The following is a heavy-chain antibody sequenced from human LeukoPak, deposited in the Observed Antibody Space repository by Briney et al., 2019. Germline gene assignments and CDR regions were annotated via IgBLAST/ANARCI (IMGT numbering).Heavy chain of an antibody. D-gene: IGHD2-2*01. V-gene: IGHV1-69*02. CDR2: IIPILGIA. Sequence: SVKASCKASGGTFSSYTISWVRQASGQGLEWMGRIIPILGIANYAQKFQGRVTITADKSTSTAYMELSSLRSEDTAVYYCASPRALYCSSTSCQTANGAFDIWGQGTMVTVSS. J-gene: IGHJ3*02. CDR3: ASPRALYCSSTSCQTANGAFDI. CDR1: GGTFSSYT.